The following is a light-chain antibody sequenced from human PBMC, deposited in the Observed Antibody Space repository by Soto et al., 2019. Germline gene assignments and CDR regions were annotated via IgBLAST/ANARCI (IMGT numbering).Light chain of an antibody. CDR2: GHT. J-gene: IGLJ1*01. CDR1: SSNIEAGYD. Sequence: QSVLTQPPSVSGAPGQGVVIPCTGNSSNIEAGYDVHWYQHLPGTAPKLLIYGHTNRPSGVPDRFSGSKSGTSASLAIFVFQAEDEADYYCQSYDSSLNAYVFGSGTRSPS. V-gene: IGLV1-40*01. CDR3: QSYDSSLNAYV.